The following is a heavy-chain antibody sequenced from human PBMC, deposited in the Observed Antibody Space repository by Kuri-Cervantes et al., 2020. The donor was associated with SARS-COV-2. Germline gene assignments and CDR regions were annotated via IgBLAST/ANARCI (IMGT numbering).Heavy chain of an antibody. CDR3: ARDRSRITIFGVVTRYGMDV. Sequence: GGSLRLSCAASGFTFRSYGMYWVRQAPGKGLQWLAGISSNGNNKYYEDSVKGRFTISRDNSKNTLYLQMSSLRVEDTAVYYCARDRSRITIFGVVTRYGMDVWGQGTTVTAP. V-gene: IGHV3-30*03. CDR2: ISSNGNNK. CDR1: GFTFRSYG. D-gene: IGHD3-3*01. J-gene: IGHJ6*02.